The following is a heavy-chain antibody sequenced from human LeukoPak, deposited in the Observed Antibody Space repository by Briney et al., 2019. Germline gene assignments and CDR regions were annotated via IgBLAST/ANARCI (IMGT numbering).Heavy chain of an antibody. CDR1: GFTFSSYG. V-gene: IGHV3-33*01. Sequence: PGGSLRLSCAASGFTFSSYGMHWVRQAPGKGLEWVAVIWYDGSNKYYADSVKGRFTISRDNSKNKLYLQMNSLRAEDTAVYYCARDHTVVRSNWFDPWGQGTLVTVSS. CDR3: ARDHTVVRSNWFDP. D-gene: IGHD4-23*01. CDR2: IWYDGSNK. J-gene: IGHJ5*02.